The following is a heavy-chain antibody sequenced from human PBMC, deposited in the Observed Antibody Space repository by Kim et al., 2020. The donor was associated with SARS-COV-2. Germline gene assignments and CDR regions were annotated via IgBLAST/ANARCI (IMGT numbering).Heavy chain of an antibody. Sequence: SETLSLTCTVSGGSISSSSYYWGWIRQPPGKGLEWIGSIYYSGSTYYNPSLKSRVTISVDTSKNQFSLKLSSVTAADTAVYYCARHLWVTMVRGVIITSGSDNWFDPWGQGTLVTVSS. J-gene: IGHJ5*02. CDR2: IYYSGST. D-gene: IGHD3-10*01. CDR3: ARHLWVTMVRGVIITSGSDNWFDP. CDR1: GGSISSSSYY. V-gene: IGHV4-39*01.